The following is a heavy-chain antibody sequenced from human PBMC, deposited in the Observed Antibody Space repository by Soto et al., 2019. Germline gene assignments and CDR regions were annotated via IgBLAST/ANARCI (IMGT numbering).Heavy chain of an antibody. CDR1: GYTFTSYD. Sequence: QVQLVQSGAEVKKPGASVKVSCKASGYTFTSYDINWVRQATGQGLEWMGWMNPNSGNTGYAQKFQGRVTMTRNTSISTAYMELSSLRSEDTAVYYCARNEFRFGELVRYYYYGMDVWGQGTTVTVSS. D-gene: IGHD3-10*01. CDR2: MNPNSGNT. V-gene: IGHV1-8*01. J-gene: IGHJ6*02. CDR3: ARNEFRFGELVRYYYYGMDV.